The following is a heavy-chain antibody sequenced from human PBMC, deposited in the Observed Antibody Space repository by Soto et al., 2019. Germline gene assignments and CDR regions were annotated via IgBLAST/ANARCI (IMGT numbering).Heavy chain of an antibody. J-gene: IGHJ4*02. CDR1: GGSISSYY. CDR3: ATARIVGATAPLDY. D-gene: IGHD1-26*01. CDR2: IYYSGST. V-gene: IGHV4-59*01. Sequence: SSEPLSLTCTVSGGSISSYYWSWIRQPPGKGLEWIGYIYYSGSTNYNPSLKSRVTISVDTSKNQFSLKLSSVTAADTAVYYCATARIVGATAPLDYRGQGTLVTVSS.